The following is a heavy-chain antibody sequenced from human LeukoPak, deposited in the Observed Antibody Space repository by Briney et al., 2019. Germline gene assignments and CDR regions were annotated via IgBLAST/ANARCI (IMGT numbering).Heavy chain of an antibody. CDR1: GYTFTSYG. D-gene: IGHD2-2*01. CDR3: ARVGYCSGPICFPPAATGMLDS. J-gene: IGHJ4*02. V-gene: IGHV1-18*01. CDR2: INGYNGNT. Sequence: GASVKVSRKAYGYTFTSYGISWVRRAPGQGLEWMGWINGYNGNTTYAQNLQGRVTMTTDTSTNTAYMELRSLRSDDTAVYFCARVGYCSGPICFPPAATGMLDSWGQGTLVTVSS.